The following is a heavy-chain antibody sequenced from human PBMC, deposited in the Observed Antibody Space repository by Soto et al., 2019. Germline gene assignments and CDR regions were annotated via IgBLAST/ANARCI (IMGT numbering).Heavy chain of an antibody. CDR2: ISTYIGDT. V-gene: IGHV1-18*01. CDR3: ARDLKPLGGTLVPGADQVY. CDR1: GYTFTRSG. D-gene: IGHD3-10*01. J-gene: IGHJ4*02. Sequence: ASVKVSCKASGYTFTRSGISWVRQAPGQGLEWMGWISTYIGDTNYAQKFQGRVMMTADTSASTAYMELSSLRSEDTAVYYCARDLKPLGGTLVPGADQVYWGQGTLVTVSS.